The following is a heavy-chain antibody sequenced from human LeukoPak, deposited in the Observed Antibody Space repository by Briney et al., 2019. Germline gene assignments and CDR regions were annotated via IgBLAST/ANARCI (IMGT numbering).Heavy chain of an antibody. J-gene: IGHJ4*02. CDR1: GGSISSGSYY. Sequence: SETLSLTCTVSGGSISSGSYYWSWIRQPAGKGLEWIGRIYTSGSTNYNPSLKSRVTISVDTSKNQFSLKLSSVTAADTAVYYCARGHSSSWYFDYWGQGTLVTVSS. D-gene: IGHD6-13*01. CDR2: IYTSGST. V-gene: IGHV4-61*02. CDR3: ARGHSSSWYFDY.